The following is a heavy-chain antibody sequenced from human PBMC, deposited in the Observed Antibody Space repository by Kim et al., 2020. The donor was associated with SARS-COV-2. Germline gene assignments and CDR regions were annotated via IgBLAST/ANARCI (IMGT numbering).Heavy chain of an antibody. Sequence: ASVKVSCKASGYTFTSYGITWVRQAPGQGLEWMGWISAYNGNTNYAHKFQGRVTMTTDTFTSTAYLELRSLRSDDTAVYYCARDPSMDISVNWFDPWGQG. V-gene: IGHV1-18*01. D-gene: IGHD5-12*01. CDR2: ISAYNGNT. CDR3: ARDPSMDISVNWFDP. CDR1: GYTFTSYG. J-gene: IGHJ5*02.